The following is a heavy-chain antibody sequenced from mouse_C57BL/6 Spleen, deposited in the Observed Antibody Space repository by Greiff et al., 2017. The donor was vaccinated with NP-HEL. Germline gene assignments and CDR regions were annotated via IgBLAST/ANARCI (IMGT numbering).Heavy chain of an antibody. Sequence: EVQLVESGGGLVKPGGSLKLSCAASGFTFSDYGMHWVRQAPEKGLEWVAYISSGSSTIYYADTVKGRFTISRDNDKTTLFLQMTILRSEDTAMYYCARDGNYRGTWFAYWGQGTLVTVS. CDR2: ISSGSSTI. CDR1: GFTFSDYG. J-gene: IGHJ3*01. CDR3: ARDGNYRGTWFAY. D-gene: IGHD2-1*01. V-gene: IGHV5-17*01.